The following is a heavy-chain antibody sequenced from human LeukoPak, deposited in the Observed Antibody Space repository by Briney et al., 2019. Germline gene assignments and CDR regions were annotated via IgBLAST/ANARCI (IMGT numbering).Heavy chain of an antibody. Sequence: PSETLSLTCTVSGGSISSYYWSWIRQPAGKGLEWIGRIYTSGSTNYNPSLKSRVTMSVDTYKNQFSLKLSSVTAADTAVYYCARDRNELWFGELADGMDVWGQGTTVTVSS. V-gene: IGHV4-4*07. CDR1: GGSISSYY. D-gene: IGHD3-10*01. CDR3: ARDRNELWFGELADGMDV. CDR2: IYTSGST. J-gene: IGHJ6*02.